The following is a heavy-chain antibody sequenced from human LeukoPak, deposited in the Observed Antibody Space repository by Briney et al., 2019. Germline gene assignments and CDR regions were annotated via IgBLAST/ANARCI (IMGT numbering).Heavy chain of an antibody. J-gene: IGHJ4*02. CDR3: ARAATSPYFDY. CDR2: IYYSGNT. CDR1: SGSISSNDYY. V-gene: IGHV4-30-4*01. Sequence: SQTLSLTCTVFSGSISSNDYYWNWIRQPPGKGLEWIGYIYYSGNTYYNPSLESRVTISGDRSKNQFSLKMSSVTAADTAVYYCARAATSPYFDYWGPGTLVTVSS.